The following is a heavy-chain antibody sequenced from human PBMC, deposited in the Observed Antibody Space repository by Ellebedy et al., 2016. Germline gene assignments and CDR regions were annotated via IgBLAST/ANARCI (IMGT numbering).Heavy chain of an antibody. CDR3: ASSGSH. Sequence: SETLSLTXTVSGDSISSSSYYWGWIRQPPGKGLEWIGSIYYSGAAHYNPSLKSRVTISVDTSKHQFSLKLSSVTAADTAVYYCASSGSHWGQGTLVTVSS. D-gene: IGHD3-10*01. CDR1: GDSISSSSYY. CDR2: IYYSGAA. V-gene: IGHV4-39*07. J-gene: IGHJ4*02.